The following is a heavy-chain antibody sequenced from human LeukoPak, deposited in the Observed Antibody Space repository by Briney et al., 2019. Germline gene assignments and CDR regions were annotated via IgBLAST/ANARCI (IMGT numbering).Heavy chain of an antibody. CDR1: GFTFSSYG. CDR3: ATNRYCSGGSCYSESPFDY. Sequence: GGSLRLSCAASGFTFSSYGMHWVRQAPGKGLEWVAVISYDGSNKYYADSVKGRFTISRDNSKNTLYLQMNSLRAEDTAVYYCATNRYCSGGSCYSESPFDYWGQGTLVTVSS. D-gene: IGHD2-15*01. CDR2: ISYDGSNK. J-gene: IGHJ4*02. V-gene: IGHV3-30*03.